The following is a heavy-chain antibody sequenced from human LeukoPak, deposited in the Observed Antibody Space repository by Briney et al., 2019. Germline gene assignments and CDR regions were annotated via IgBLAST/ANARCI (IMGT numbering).Heavy chain of an antibody. Sequence: NAGGSLRLSCAASGFTFSDYYMSWIRQAPGKGREWVSYISSSGSTIYYADSVKGRFTISRDNAKNSLYLQMNSLRAEDTAVYYCARGEIFCSGGSCGDAFDIWGQGTMVTVSS. J-gene: IGHJ3*02. CDR1: GFTFSDYY. CDR2: ISSSGSTI. CDR3: ARGEIFCSGGSCGDAFDI. D-gene: IGHD2-15*01. V-gene: IGHV3-11*04.